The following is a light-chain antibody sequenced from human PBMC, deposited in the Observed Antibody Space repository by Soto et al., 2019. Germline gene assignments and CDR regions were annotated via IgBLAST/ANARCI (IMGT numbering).Light chain of an antibody. V-gene: IGLV2-14*03. J-gene: IGLJ3*02. CDR1: NSDIGGYNY. Sequence: QSVLTQPASVSGSPGQSITISCTGTNSDIGGYNYVSWYQQHPGKAPKLMIYDVSNRPSGVSYRFSGSKSGNTASLTISGSRAGTGPDYSAGPNTGPGPPGVFAGGTKLTVL. CDR3: GPNTGPGPPGV. CDR2: DVS.